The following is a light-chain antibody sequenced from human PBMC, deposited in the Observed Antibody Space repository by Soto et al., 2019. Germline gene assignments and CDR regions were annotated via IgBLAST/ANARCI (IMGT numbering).Light chain of an antibody. CDR3: QQYNSYSPET. J-gene: IGKJ1*01. V-gene: IGKV1-5*01. CDR1: QSISSW. CDR2: DAS. Sequence: DIQMTQSPSTLSASVGDRVTITCRASQSISSWLAWYQQKPGKAPKLLIYDASSLESGVPSRFSGSGSGTEFTLTISSLQPGDFATYYCQQYNSYSPETFGQGTKVDIK.